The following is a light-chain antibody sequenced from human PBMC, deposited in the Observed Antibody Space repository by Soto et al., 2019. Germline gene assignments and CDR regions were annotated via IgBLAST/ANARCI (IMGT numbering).Light chain of an antibody. CDR2: QAS. J-gene: IGKJ1*01. CDR3: QQYDSYSKT. Sequence: DIQMTQSPSTLSASVGDRVTITCRAIQSISRWLAWYQQKPGKAPKLLIYQASSLEIGVPSRFSGSASGTEFTLTISCLQPDDFATYYCQQYDSYSKTFGQGTKVEIK. V-gene: IGKV1-5*03. CDR1: QSISRW.